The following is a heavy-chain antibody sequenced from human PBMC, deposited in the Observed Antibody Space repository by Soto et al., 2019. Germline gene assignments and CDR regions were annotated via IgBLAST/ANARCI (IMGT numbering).Heavy chain of an antibody. CDR2: IYYLGST. CDR1: AGSMSEYF. Sequence: SETLSLPCSVSAGSMSEYFWSWIRQSPGKGLEWIGYIYYLGSTDYNSSLKSRVTISVDTSKRQFSLTLTSVTAADTAVYYCARDGYDGSGSPYPAYWGPGTQVT. CDR3: ARDGYDGSGSPYPAY. J-gene: IGHJ4*02. D-gene: IGHD3-10*01. V-gene: IGHV4-59*01.